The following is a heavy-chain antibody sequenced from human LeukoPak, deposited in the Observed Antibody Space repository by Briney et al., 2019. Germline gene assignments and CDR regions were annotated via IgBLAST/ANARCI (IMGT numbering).Heavy chain of an antibody. J-gene: IGHJ4*02. Sequence: GSLRLSCAASGFTFSSYGMHWVRQAPGKGLEWVAFIRYDGSNKYYADSVKGRFTISRDNSKNTLYLQMNSLRAEDTAVYYCAKARRVAGTFHYFDYWGQGTLVTVSS. D-gene: IGHD6-19*01. V-gene: IGHV3-30*02. CDR3: AKARRVAGTFHYFDY. CDR1: GFTFSSYG. CDR2: IRYDGSNK.